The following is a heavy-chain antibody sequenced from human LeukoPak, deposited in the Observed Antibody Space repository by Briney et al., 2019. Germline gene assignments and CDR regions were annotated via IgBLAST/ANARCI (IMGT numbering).Heavy chain of an antibody. CDR3: ARKVAATDV. D-gene: IGHD2-15*01. CDR1: GGTFSSYA. Sequence: SVKVSCKASGGTFSSYAISWVRQAPGQGLEWMGRIIPILGIANYAQKFQGRVMITADKSTSTAYMELSSLRSEDTAVYFCARKVAATDVWGQGTTVTVSS. J-gene: IGHJ6*02. CDR2: IIPILGIA. V-gene: IGHV1-69*04.